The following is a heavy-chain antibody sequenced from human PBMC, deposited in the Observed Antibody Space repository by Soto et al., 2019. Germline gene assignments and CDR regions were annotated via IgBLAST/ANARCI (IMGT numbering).Heavy chain of an antibody. CDR1: GGSISSNY. CDR3: ARYRREAVAGYTLDN. Sequence: SETLSLTCTVSGGSISSNYWTWIRQPPGKGLEWIGYIYNSGSTNYNPSLKSRVTISEDTSKSQFSLKVNSMTAADTAVYYCARYRREAVAGYTLDNWGQGILVTVSS. CDR2: IYNSGST. D-gene: IGHD6-13*01. J-gene: IGHJ4*02. V-gene: IGHV4-59*01.